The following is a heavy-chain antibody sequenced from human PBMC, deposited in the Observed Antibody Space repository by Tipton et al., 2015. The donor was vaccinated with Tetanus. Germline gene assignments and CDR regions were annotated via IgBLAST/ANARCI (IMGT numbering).Heavy chain of an antibody. CDR3: ARDSYYFSRWSFAAY. Sequence: LRLSCTVSGDSISSGDFYWSWIRQHPGKGLEWIGYIYFTGTTYYNPSLESRLTISIDTSKNQFSLELTSVTAADTAVYYCARDSYYFSRWSFAAYWGQGTLVTVSS. CDR1: GDSISSGDFY. J-gene: IGHJ4*02. V-gene: IGHV4-31*02. D-gene: IGHD3-22*01. CDR2: IYFTGTT.